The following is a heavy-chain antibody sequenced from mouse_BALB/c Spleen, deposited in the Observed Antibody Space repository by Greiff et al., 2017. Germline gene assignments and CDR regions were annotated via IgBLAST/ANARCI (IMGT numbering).Heavy chain of an antibody. D-gene: IGHD1-1*01. CDR2: IYPGNSDT. CDR1: GYSFTSYW. CDR3: TPYYYGSSYENFAMDY. Sequence: VQLQQSGTVLARPGAFVKMSCKASGYSFTSYWMHWVKQRPGQGLEWIGAIYPGNSDTSYNQKFKGKAKLTAVTSASTAYMELSSLTNEDSAVSYCTPYYYGSSYENFAMDYWGQGTSVTVSA. J-gene: IGHJ4*01. V-gene: IGHV1-5*01.